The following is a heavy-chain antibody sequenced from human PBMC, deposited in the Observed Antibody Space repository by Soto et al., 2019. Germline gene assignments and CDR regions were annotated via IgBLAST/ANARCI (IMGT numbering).Heavy chain of an antibody. CDR2: IDYNEINQ. V-gene: IGHV3-33*01. CDR1: GFTLSNYG. Sequence: SLRLSLVASGFTLSNYGMHWVCQAPGKGLEWVAGIDYNEINQYYIDPVKGRFTISRDQPKNTLYLQMNSLRAEDRAVSYCARDFCPVPTSYDLWGQGGLPTDSS. CDR3: ARDFCPVPTSYDL. D-gene: IGHD3-3*01. J-gene: IGHJ4*02.